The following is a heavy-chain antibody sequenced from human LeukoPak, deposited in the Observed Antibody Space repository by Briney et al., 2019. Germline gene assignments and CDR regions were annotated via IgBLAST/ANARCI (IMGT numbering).Heavy chain of an antibody. CDR3: ARDLWGYYYMDV. V-gene: IGHV1-69*13. D-gene: IGHD3-16*01. CDR1: GGTFSSYA. CDR2: IIPIFGTA. Sequence: GASVKVSCKXSGGTFSSYAISWVRQAPGQGLEWMGGIIPIFGTANYAQKFQGRVTITADESTSTAYMELSSLRSEDTAVYYCARDLWGYYYMDVWGKGTTVTVSS. J-gene: IGHJ6*03.